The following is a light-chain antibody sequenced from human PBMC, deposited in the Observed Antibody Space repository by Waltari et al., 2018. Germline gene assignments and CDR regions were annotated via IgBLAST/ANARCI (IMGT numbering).Light chain of an antibody. CDR3: QQYNSYSVLS. J-gene: IGKJ4*01. Sequence: DIRMSQSLSILPGSVGDRVLFRCRTSQCLSKWLAWYQQKPGTAPKLLIYEASTLASGVPSRFSGSGSGSDFTLTISSMQPEDFATYYFQQYNSYSVLSFGRGTKVEIK. CDR1: QCLSKW. V-gene: IGKV1-5*03. CDR2: EAS.